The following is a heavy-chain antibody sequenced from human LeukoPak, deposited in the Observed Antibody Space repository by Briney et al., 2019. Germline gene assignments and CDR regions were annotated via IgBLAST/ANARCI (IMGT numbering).Heavy chain of an antibody. V-gene: IGHV4-39*01. CDR2: IYYSGST. J-gene: IGHJ4*02. Sequence: PSETLSLTCTASGGSISSSSYYWGWIRQPPGKGLEWIGSIYYSGSTYYNPSLKSRVTISVDTSKNQFSLKLSSVTAPDTAVYYCARHEDRNWYFDHWGQGTLVTVSS. CDR3: ARHEDRNWYFDH. D-gene: IGHD1-1*01. CDR1: GGSISSSSYY.